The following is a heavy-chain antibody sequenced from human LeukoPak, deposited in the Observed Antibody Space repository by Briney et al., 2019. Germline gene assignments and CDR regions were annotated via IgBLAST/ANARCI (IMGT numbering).Heavy chain of an antibody. Sequence: SETLSLTCTVSGGSISSSSYYWGWIRQPPGKGLEWIGSIYYSGSTYYNPSLKSRVTISVDTSKNQFSLKLSSVTAADTAVYYRARLGYNWNHYYYGMDVWGQGTTVTVSS. CDR2: IYYSGST. CDR1: GGSISSSSYY. CDR3: ARLGYNWNHYYYGMDV. J-gene: IGHJ6*02. V-gene: IGHV4-39*01. D-gene: IGHD1-20*01.